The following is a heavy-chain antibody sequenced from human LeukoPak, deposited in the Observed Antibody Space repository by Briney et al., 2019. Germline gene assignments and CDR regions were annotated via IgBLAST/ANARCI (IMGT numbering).Heavy chain of an antibody. D-gene: IGHD3-22*01. V-gene: IGHV1-8*01. CDR1: GYTFTSYD. CDR3: ARDDSYYYDSSGYYSAYYYGMDV. J-gene: IGHJ6*02. Sequence: ASVKVSCKASGYTFTSYDINWVRQATGQGLEWMGWMNPNSGNTGYAQKFQGRVTMTRDTSISTAYMELSRLRSDDTAVYYCARDDSYYYDSSGYYSAYYYGMDVWGQGTTVTVSS. CDR2: MNPNSGNT.